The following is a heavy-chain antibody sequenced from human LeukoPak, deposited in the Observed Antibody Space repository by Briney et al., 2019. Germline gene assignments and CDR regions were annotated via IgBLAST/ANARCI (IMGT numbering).Heavy chain of an antibody. CDR3: ARDKAHIAAAGFIDY. J-gene: IGHJ4*02. Sequence: GGSLRLSCAASGFTFSSYWMSWVRQAPGKGLEWVANIKPDGSEKYYVDSVKGRFTISRDNAKNSLYLQMNSLRAEDTAVYYCARDKAHIAAAGFIDYWGQGTLVTVSS. D-gene: IGHD6-13*01. V-gene: IGHV3-7*01. CDR2: IKPDGSEK. CDR1: GFTFSSYW.